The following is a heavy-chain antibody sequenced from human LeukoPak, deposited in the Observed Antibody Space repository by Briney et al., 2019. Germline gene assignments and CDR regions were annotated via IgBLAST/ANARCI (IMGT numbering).Heavy chain of an antibody. CDR1: GFTFSSYA. CDR3: AKEGPYYYYGMDV. Sequence: GGSLRLSCAASGFTFSSYAMSWVRQAPGKGLEWVSTISGSGSSTYYADSVKGRFTISRDNSKNTLYLQMDSLGAEDTAVYYCAKEGPYYYYGMDVWGQGTTVTVSS. J-gene: IGHJ6*02. V-gene: IGHV3-23*01. CDR2: ISGSGSST.